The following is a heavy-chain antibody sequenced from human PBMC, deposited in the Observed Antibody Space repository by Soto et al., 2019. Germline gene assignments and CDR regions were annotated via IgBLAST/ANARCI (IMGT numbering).Heavy chain of an antibody. CDR1: GFTFTSSA. V-gene: IGHV1-58*01. CDR2: IVVGSGNT. J-gene: IGHJ4*02. D-gene: IGHD1-26*01. Sequence: SVKVSCKASGFTFTSSAVQWVRQARGQRLEWIGWIVVGSGNTNYAQKFQERATITRDMSTSTAYMELSSLRSEDTAVYYCAAAGATTGFADPTLDYWGQGTLVTVSS. CDR3: AAAGATTGFADPTLDY.